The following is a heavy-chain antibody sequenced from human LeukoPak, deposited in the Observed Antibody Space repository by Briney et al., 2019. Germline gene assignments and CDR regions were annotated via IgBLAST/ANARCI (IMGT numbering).Heavy chain of an antibody. Sequence: GGSQSLFCAVSSITLSNYAISCVRQPPGKRLEWVAGMVDSGGRTNYAHSVTGRFTISRDTRKHTLYQQMNSLRAEDTAVYFCAKRGVVIRVILVGFHIEAYYFDSWGQRALLTVPS. CDR2: MVDSGGRT. J-gene: IGHJ4*02. CDR3: AKRGVVIRVILVGFHIEAYYFDS. V-gene: IGHV3-23*01. D-gene: IGHD3-22*01. CDR1: SITLSNYA.